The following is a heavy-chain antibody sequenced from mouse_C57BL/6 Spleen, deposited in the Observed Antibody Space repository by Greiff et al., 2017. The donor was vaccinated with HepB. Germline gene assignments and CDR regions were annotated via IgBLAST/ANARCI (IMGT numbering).Heavy chain of an antibody. V-gene: IGHV1-52*01. CDR3: ARSYYYGSSYPFDY. J-gene: IGHJ2*01. CDR2: IDPSDSDT. D-gene: IGHD1-1*01. Sequence: QVQLQQPGAELVRPGSSVKLSCKASGYTFTSYWMHWVKQRPIQGLEWIGNIDPSDSDTHYNQKFKDKATLTVDKSSSTAYMQLISLTSEDSAVYYCARSYYYGSSYPFDYWGQGTTLTVSS. CDR1: GYTFTSYW.